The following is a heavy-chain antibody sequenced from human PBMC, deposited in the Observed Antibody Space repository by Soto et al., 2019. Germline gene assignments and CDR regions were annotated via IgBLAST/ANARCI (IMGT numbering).Heavy chain of an antibody. Sequence: GWSLRLSCAASGFRFKDYYMTWMRQTPEKGLEWISTITSSGGNAYYAASVKGRVTISRDNAHNSLYLRMSGLRAEDTALYYCARDMYTNDVNYFDLWGQGTLVTVSS. CDR3: ARDMYTNDVNYFDL. D-gene: IGHD2-2*02. V-gene: IGHV3-11*01. CDR2: ITSSGGNA. CDR1: GFRFKDYY. J-gene: IGHJ5*02.